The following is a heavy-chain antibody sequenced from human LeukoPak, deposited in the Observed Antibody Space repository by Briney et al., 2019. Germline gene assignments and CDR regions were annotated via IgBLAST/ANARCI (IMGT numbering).Heavy chain of an antibody. CDR3: AKTVVVAATEDEYYFDY. J-gene: IGHJ4*02. V-gene: IGHV3-9*01. Sequence: GGSLRLSCAASGFTFDDYAMHWVRQAPGKGLEWVSGISWNSGSIGYADSVKGRFTISRDNAKNSLYLQMNSLRAEDTVLYYCAKTVVVAATEDEYYFDYWGQGTLVTVSS. CDR1: GFTFDDYA. D-gene: IGHD2-15*01. CDR2: ISWNSGSI.